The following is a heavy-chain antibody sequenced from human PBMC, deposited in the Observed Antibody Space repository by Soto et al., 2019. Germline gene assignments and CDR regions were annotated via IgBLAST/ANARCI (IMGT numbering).Heavy chain of an antibody. Sequence: GGSLRLSCAASGFTVSSYWMHWVRQAPGKGLVWVSRINSDGSSTSYADSVKGRFTISRDNTKNTLYLQMNSLRAEDTAVYYCAREVGEQQLRMDVWGQGTTVTVSS. CDR2: INSDGSST. V-gene: IGHV3-74*01. CDR3: AREVGEQQLRMDV. J-gene: IGHJ6*02. CDR1: GFTVSSYW. D-gene: IGHD6-13*01.